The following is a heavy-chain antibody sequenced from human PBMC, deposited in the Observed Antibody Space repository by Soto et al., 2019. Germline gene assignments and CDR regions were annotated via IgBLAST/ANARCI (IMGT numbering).Heavy chain of an antibody. V-gene: IGHV3-23*01. CDR3: AKAGFVVVPAAPNFDY. CDR1: GFTFSSYA. Sequence: GGSLRLSCAASGFTFSSYAMSWVRQAPGKGLEWVSAISGSGGSTYYEGSVKGRFTISRDNSKNTLYLQMNSLRAEDTAVYYCAKAGFVVVPAAPNFDYWGQGTLVTVSS. D-gene: IGHD2-2*01. CDR2: ISGSGGST. J-gene: IGHJ4*02.